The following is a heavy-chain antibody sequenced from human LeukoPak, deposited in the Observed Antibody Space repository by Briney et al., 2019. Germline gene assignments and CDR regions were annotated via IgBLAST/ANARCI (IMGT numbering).Heavy chain of an antibody. CDR2: IYYSGST. V-gene: IGHV4-59*04. D-gene: IGHD2-8*02. J-gene: IGHJ4*02. CDR3: ARHGGVGVIPDFDY. Sequence: SETLSLTCAVYGGSFSDYYWSWIRQPPGKGLEWIGSIYYSGSTYYNPSLKNRVTMSVDTSKNQFSLKLSSVTAADTAVYYCARHGGVGVIPDFDYWGPGTLVTVSS. CDR1: GGSFSDYY.